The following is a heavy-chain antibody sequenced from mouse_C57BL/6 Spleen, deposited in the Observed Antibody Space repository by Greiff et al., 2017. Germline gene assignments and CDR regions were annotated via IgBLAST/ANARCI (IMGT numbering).Heavy chain of an antibody. Sequence: VQLQQSGTVLARPGASVKMSSKTSGYTFTSYWMHWVKQRPGQGLEWIGAIYPGNSDTSYNQKFKGKAKLTAVTSASTAYMELSSLTNEDSAVYYCTRELGPFAYWGQGTLVTVSA. CDR3: TRELGPFAY. V-gene: IGHV1-5*01. CDR1: GYTFTSYW. D-gene: IGHD4-1*01. J-gene: IGHJ3*01. CDR2: IYPGNSDT.